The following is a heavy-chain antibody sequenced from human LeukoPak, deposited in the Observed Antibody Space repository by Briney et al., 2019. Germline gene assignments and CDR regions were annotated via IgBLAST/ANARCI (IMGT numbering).Heavy chain of an antibody. CDR1: GGSISSYY. D-gene: IGHD3-22*01. CDR2: IYYSGST. CDR3: ARFEPDSSGYYTLDY. J-gene: IGHJ4*02. Sequence: SETLSLTCTVSGGSISSYYWSWIRQPPGKGLEWIGYIYYSGSTNYNPSLKSRVTISVDTSKNQFSLKLSSVTAADTAVYYCARFEPDSSGYYTLDYWGQGTLVTVSS. V-gene: IGHV4-59*12.